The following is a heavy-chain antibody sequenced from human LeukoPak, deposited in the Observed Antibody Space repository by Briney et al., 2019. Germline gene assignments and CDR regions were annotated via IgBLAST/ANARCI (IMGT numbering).Heavy chain of an antibody. CDR1: GGSISSSSYY. D-gene: IGHD6-6*01. J-gene: IGHJ1*01. CDR2: IYYSGST. Sequence: PSETLSLTCTVSGGSISSSSYYWGWIRQPPGKGLEWIGSIYYSGSTYYNPSLKSRVTISVDTSKNQFSLKLSSVTAADTAVYYCARARVIAARIAISFAEYFQHWGQGTLVTVSS. CDR3: ARARVIAARIAISFAEYFQH. V-gene: IGHV4-39*07.